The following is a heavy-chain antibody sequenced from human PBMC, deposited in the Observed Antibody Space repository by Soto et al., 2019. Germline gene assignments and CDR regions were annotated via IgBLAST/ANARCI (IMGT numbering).Heavy chain of an antibody. V-gene: IGHV4-34*01. CDR2: INHSGST. CDR3: ARGPYVLRYFDWLPLRDDY. CDR1: CGSFSGYY. J-gene: IGHJ4*02. Sequence: XETLSLTCAVYCGSFSGYYWSWIRQPPGKGLEWIGEINHSGSTNYNPSLKSRVTISVDTSKNQFSLKLSSVTAEDTAVYYCARGPYVLRYFDWLPLRDDYWGQGTLVTVSS. D-gene: IGHD3-9*01.